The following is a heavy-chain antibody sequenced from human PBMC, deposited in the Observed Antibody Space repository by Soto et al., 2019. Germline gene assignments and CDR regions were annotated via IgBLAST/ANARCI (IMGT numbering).Heavy chain of an antibody. CDR2: TYYSGYT. Sequence: QVQLQESGPGLVKPSQTLSLTCTVSGDSFSSGDYKWSWIRQPPGKGLEWIGYTYYSGYTYNNPSLKGRLTMSVDTSTNQFSLKLSSVTAADTAVYYCARSGDYGAFDYWGQGTLVTVS. CDR3: ARSGDYGAFDY. V-gene: IGHV4-30-4*01. J-gene: IGHJ4*02. CDR1: GDSFSSGDYK. D-gene: IGHD4-17*01.